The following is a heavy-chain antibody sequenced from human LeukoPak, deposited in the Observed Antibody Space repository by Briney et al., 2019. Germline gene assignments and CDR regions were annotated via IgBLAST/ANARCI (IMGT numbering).Heavy chain of an antibody. V-gene: IGHV1-24*01. CDR1: GYTLTELS. Sequence: ASVKVCCKVSGYTLTELSMHWVRQAPGKGLEWMGGFDPEDGETIYAQKFQGRVTMTEDTSTDTAYMELSSLRSEDTAVYYCATVNYYDSSDTLDYWGQGTLVTVSS. J-gene: IGHJ4*02. D-gene: IGHD3-22*01. CDR2: FDPEDGET. CDR3: ATVNYYDSSDTLDY.